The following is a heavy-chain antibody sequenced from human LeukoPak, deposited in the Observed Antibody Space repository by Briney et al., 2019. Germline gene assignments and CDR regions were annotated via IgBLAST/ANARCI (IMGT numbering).Heavy chain of an antibody. D-gene: IGHD6-13*01. CDR3: AKVPWYSSSRPFDY. Sequence: PGGSLRLSCAASGFTVSSNYMSWVRQAPGKGLEWVSAISGSGGSTYYADSVKGRFTISRDNSKNTLYLQMNSLRAEDTAVYYCAKVPWYSSSRPFDYWGQGTLVTVSS. CDR2: ISGSGGST. J-gene: IGHJ4*02. V-gene: IGHV3-23*01. CDR1: GFTVSSNY.